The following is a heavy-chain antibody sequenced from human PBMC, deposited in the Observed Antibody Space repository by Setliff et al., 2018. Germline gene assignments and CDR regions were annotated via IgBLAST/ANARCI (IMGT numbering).Heavy chain of an antibody. V-gene: IGHV1-69*06. Sequence: SVKVSCKASGGTFSSYAISWVRQAPGQGLEWMGRIIPIFGPANYAQKFQGRVTITADKSTSTAYMELSSLRSEDTAVYYCARARSFNWIDIDYWGQGTLVTVSS. CDR2: IIPIFGPA. CDR1: GGTFSSYA. CDR3: ARARSFNWIDIDY. D-gene: IGHD1-20*01. J-gene: IGHJ4*02.